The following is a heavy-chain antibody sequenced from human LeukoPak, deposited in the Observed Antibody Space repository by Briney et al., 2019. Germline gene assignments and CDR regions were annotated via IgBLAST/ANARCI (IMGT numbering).Heavy chain of an antibody. CDR3: ARDFVVGAPFDY. D-gene: IGHD2-15*01. CDR1: GYTFTSYY. CDR2: INPSGGST. J-gene: IGHJ4*02. Sequence: GASVKVSCKASGYTFTSYYMHWVRQAPGQGLEWMGIINPSGGSTSYAQKFQGRVTMTRDTSTSTVYMELSSLRSEDTTVYYCARDFVVGAPFDYWGQGTLVTVSS. V-gene: IGHV1-46*01.